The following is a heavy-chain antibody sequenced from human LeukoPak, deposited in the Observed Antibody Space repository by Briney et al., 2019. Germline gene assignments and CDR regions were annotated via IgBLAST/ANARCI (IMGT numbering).Heavy chain of an antibody. D-gene: IGHD3-10*01. CDR1: GFTFSSYA. J-gene: IGHJ4*02. CDR2: ISGSGGST. V-gene: IGHV3-23*01. Sequence: GGSLRLSCAASGFTFSSYAMSWVRQAPGKGLEWVSAISGSGGSTYYADSVKGRFTISRDNSKNTLYPQMNSLRAEDTAVYYCAKDANYYGSGAIDYWGQGTLVTVSS. CDR3: AKDANYYGSGAIDY.